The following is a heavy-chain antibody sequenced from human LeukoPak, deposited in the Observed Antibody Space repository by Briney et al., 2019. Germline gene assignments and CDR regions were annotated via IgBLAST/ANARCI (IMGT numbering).Heavy chain of an antibody. V-gene: IGHV3-30-3*01. CDR2: VSYDGSNK. CDR3: ARALIVLSVVYSYYYGMDV. Sequence: GRALRLSCAASGFTFSSYAMHWVRQAPAKGLEGVAVVSYDGSNKYYPGSVKGRFTISRDNSKNPLYLQMISLRAEDTAVYYCARALIVLSVVYSYYYGMDVWGQGTTVTVSS. J-gene: IGHJ6*02. D-gene: IGHD2-8*01. CDR1: GFTFSSYA.